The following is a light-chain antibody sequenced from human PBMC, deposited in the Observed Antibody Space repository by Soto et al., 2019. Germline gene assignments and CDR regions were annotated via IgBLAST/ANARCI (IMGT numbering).Light chain of an antibody. CDR1: QSVSSNY. Sequence: EIVLTQSPGTLSLSPGERATLSCRSSQSVSSNYLAWYQQKPGQAPRLLIYDASSRATGIPDRFSGSGSGTDFTLTISRLEPEDFAVYYCQQYGSSPSTFGQGNKVEIK. J-gene: IGKJ1*01. CDR3: QQYGSSPST. V-gene: IGKV3-20*01. CDR2: DAS.